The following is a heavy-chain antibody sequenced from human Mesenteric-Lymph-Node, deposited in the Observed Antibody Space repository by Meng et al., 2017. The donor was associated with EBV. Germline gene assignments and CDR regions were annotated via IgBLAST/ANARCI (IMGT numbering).Heavy chain of an antibody. J-gene: IGHJ4*02. CDR2: INHSGST. CDR3: AKTGSSGWSDLDY. Sequence: QVKLQQWGAGLLKPSETLSLPCGVTGGSFGGYYWTWIRQPPGKGLEWIGEINHSGSTNYNPSLKSRVTISLDTSKNQISLKLTSVTAADTAVYYCAKTGSSGWSDLDYWGRGILVTVSS. V-gene: IGHV4-34*02. D-gene: IGHD6-19*01. CDR1: GGSFGGYY.